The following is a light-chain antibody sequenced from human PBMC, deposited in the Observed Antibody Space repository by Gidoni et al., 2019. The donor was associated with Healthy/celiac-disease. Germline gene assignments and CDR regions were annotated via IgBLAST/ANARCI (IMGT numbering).Light chain of an antibody. CDR1: SSNIGNNA. Sequence: QPVLTQPPSVSDAPRQRVTISCSGSSSNIGNNAVNWYQQLPGKAPKLLIYYDDLLPSGVADRLSGSKSGTSASLAISGLQSEDEADYYCAAWDDSLNGWVFGGGTKLTVL. V-gene: IGLV1-36*01. CDR2: YDD. J-gene: IGLJ3*02. CDR3: AAWDDSLNGWV.